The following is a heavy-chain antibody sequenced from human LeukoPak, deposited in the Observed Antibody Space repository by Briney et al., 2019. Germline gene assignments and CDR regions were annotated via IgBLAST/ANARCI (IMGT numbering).Heavy chain of an antibody. CDR1: GFPFSSYG. CDR2: INWDSSSI. J-gene: IGHJ4*02. Sequence: GGSLRLSCAASGFPFSSYGMHWVRQVPGKGLEWVSGINWDSSSITYVDSVKGRFTISRDNAKNFLYLQMNSLRAEDTAVYYCARTYYDILTGYNPYFDYWGQGILVTVSS. V-gene: IGHV3-48*04. D-gene: IGHD3-9*01. CDR3: ARTYYDILTGYNPYFDY.